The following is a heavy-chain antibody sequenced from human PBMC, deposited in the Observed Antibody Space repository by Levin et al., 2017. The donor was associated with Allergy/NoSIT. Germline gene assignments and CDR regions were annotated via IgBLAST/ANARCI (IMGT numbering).Heavy chain of an antibody. CDR2: IIPIFGTA. V-gene: IGHV1-69*13. D-gene: IGHD3-22*01. J-gene: IGHJ3*02. Sequence: ASVKVSCKASGGTFSSYAISWVRQAPGQGLEWMGGIIPIFGTANYAQKFQGRVTITADESTSTAYMELSSLRSEDTAVYYCARANMKDYYDSSGIDAFDIWGQGTMVTVSS. CDR1: GGTFSSYA. CDR3: ARANMKDYYDSSGIDAFDI.